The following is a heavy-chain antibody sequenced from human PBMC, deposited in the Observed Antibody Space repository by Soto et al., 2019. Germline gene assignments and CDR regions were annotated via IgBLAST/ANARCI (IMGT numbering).Heavy chain of an antibody. J-gene: IGHJ4*02. CDR3: PPLRGGGGY. CDR2: IYSGGYT. CDR1: GFTVSNNY. Sequence: EVQLVESGGGLIQPGGSLRLSCAVSGFTVSNNYMSWVRQAPGKGLEGVSVIYSGGYTAYGDSVKGRFTISRDNSKNTLYFQRNSERADGPAVFFWPPLRGGGGYWGQGTLVTVSS. D-gene: IGHD3-10*01. V-gene: IGHV3-53*01.